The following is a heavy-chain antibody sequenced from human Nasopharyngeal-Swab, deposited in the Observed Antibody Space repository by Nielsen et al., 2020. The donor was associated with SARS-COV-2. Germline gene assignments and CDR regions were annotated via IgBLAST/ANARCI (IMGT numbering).Heavy chain of an antibody. J-gene: IGHJ4*02. V-gene: IGHV1-2*06. CDR2: INPNSGGT. CDR1: GYTFTGYY. D-gene: IGHD6-13*01. CDR3: FSGEQQLVQDKGGRMDV. Sequence: ASVKVSCKASGYTFTGYYMHWVRQAPGQGLEWMGRINPNSGGTNYAQKFQGRVTMTRDTSISTAYMELSRLRSDDTAVYYCFSGEQQLVQDKGGRMDVWGQGTLVTVSS.